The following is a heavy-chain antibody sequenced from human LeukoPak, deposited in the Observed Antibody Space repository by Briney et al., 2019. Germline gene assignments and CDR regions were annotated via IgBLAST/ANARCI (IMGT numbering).Heavy chain of an antibody. CDR2: SGTS. D-gene: IGHD3-3*01. CDR3: ARDRDFWSGYYTGLWFDP. Sequence: PSETLSLTCSVADGSISSRSVYWGWIRLSPGKGLEWIGSSGTSYYNPSLKSRVTMSVDTSKNQFSLKLSSVTAADTAVYYCARDRDFWSGYYTGLWFDPWGQGTLVTVSS. J-gene: IGHJ5*02. CDR1: DGSISSRSVY. V-gene: IGHV4-39*07.